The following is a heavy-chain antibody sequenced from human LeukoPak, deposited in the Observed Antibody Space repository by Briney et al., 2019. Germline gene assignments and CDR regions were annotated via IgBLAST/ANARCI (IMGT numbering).Heavy chain of an antibody. CDR3: AREESQWELLVAFDI. V-gene: IGHV1-46*01. CDR2: INPSGGST. Sequence: ASVKVSCKASGYTFTSYYMHWVRQAPGQGLEWMGIINPSGGSTSYAQKFQGRVTITADESTSTAYMELSSLRSEDTAVYYCAREESQWELLVAFDIWGQGTMVTVSS. CDR1: GYTFTSYY. J-gene: IGHJ3*02. D-gene: IGHD1-26*01.